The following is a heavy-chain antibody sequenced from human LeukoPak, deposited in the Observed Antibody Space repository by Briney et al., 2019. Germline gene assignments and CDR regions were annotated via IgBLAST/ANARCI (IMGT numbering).Heavy chain of an antibody. V-gene: IGHV3-30*02. Sequence: GGSLRLSCAASGITFSSYGMHWVRQAPGKGLEWVAFIRYDGSNKYYADSVKGRFTISRDNSKSTVYLQMNSLRAEDTAVYYCARDSGYSSSWYSAKAFDIWGQGTMVTVSS. CDR2: IRYDGSNK. CDR3: ARDSGYSSSWYSAKAFDI. CDR1: GITFSSYG. J-gene: IGHJ3*02. D-gene: IGHD6-13*01.